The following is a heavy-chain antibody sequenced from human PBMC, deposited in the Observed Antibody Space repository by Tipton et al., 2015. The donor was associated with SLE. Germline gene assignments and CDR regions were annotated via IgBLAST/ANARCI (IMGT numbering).Heavy chain of an antibody. J-gene: IGHJ4*02. CDR1: GYTFTGYY. D-gene: IGHD3-3*01. CDR2: INPNSGGT. CDR3: ARAISTIFGVAPYYFDS. Sequence: QLVQSGAEVKKPGASVKVSCKASGYTFTGYYMHWVRQAPGQGLEWMGWINPNSGGTNYAQKFQGRVSMTRDTSISTAYMELSRLRSDDTAVYYCARAISTIFGVAPYYFDSWGQGTLVTVSS. V-gene: IGHV1-2*02.